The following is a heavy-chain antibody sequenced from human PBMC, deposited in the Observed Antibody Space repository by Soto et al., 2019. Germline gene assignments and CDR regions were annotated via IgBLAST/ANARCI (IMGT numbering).Heavy chain of an antibody. CDR1: GGTFNTHG. CDR2: IIPVFERT. D-gene: IGHD3-16*02. CDR3: ATAGYRAVSFLQFES. Sequence: VQLVQSRAEVKKPGSSLKVSCEASGGTFNTHGISWVRQAPGQGLEWMGGIIPVFERTSYARRFQGRVTISADESTSTAQIELSSLRSDDSGVYYCATAGYRAVSFLQFESWGQGTLVIVSS. V-gene: IGHV1-69*01. J-gene: IGHJ4*02.